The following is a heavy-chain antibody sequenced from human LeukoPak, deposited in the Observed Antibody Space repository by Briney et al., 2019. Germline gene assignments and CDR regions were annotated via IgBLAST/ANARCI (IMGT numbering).Heavy chain of an antibody. CDR3: ARDHPGTAHFDY. Sequence: PGGSLRLSCAASGFTFSSYEMNWVRQAPGKGLEWVSSISSSSSYIYYADSVKGRFTISRDNAKNSLYLQMNSLRAEDTAVYYCARDHPGTAHFDYWGQGTLVTVSS. CDR1: GFTFSSYE. J-gene: IGHJ4*02. V-gene: IGHV3-21*01. CDR2: ISSSSSYI.